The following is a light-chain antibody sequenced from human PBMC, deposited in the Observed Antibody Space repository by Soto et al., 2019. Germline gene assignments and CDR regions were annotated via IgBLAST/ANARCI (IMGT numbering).Light chain of an antibody. Sequence: DIQMTQSPPSLSASVGDRVTITCRANQDIRNYLGWYQQNPGKAPKRLIYAASSLQSGVTSRFSGSGSGPEFNITIRSLQPADFATYFCLQYNDYPYTFGQGNKM. V-gene: IGKV1-17*01. CDR1: QDIRNY. CDR3: LQYNDYPYT. J-gene: IGKJ2*01. CDR2: AAS.